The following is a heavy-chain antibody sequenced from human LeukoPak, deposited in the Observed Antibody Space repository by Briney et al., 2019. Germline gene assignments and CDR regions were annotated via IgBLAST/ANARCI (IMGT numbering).Heavy chain of an antibody. Sequence: GASVKVSCKASGYTFTGYYMHWVRQAPGQGLEWMGWIDPNSGGTNYAQKFQGRVTMTRDTSISTAYMELSRLRSDDTAVYYCARVRDFWSGYYTVSALDFDPWGQGTLVTVSS. CDR1: GYTFTGYY. D-gene: IGHD3-3*01. CDR2: IDPNSGGT. V-gene: IGHV1-2*02. J-gene: IGHJ5*02. CDR3: ARVRDFWSGYYTVSALDFDP.